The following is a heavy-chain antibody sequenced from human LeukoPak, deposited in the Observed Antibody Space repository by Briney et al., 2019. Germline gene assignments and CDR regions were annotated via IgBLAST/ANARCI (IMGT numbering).Heavy chain of an antibody. CDR2: ISGSGGGT. Sequence: GGSLRLSCAASGFTFSSYAMTWVRQAPGKGLEWVSAISGSGGGTYYADSVKGRFTISRDNSKNTLYLQMNSLRAEDTAVYYCAKGVAVAGTGGSSDWFDPWGQGTLVTVSS. V-gene: IGHV3-23*01. CDR3: AKGVAVAGTGGSSDWFDP. D-gene: IGHD6-19*01. CDR1: GFTFSSYA. J-gene: IGHJ5*02.